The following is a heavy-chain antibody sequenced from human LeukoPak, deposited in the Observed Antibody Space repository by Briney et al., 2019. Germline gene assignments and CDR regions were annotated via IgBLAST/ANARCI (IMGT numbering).Heavy chain of an antibody. CDR1: GGSISSSSYY. Sequence: SETLSLTCTVSGGSISSSSYYWCWIRQPPGKGLEWIGSIYYSGSTYYNPSLKSRVTISVDTSKNQFSLKLSSVTAADTAVYYCARQVRLIVLMVYAEFDYWGQGTLVTVSS. J-gene: IGHJ4*02. V-gene: IGHV4-39*01. CDR2: IYYSGST. D-gene: IGHD2-8*01. CDR3: ARQVRLIVLMVYAEFDY.